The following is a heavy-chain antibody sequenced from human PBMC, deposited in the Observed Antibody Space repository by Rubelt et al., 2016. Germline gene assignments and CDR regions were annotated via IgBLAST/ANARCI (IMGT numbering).Heavy chain of an antibody. CDR3: ARTYY. CDR2: ISNGGSTI. CDR1: GFTFSNYS. Sequence: QLVESGGGLVQPGGSLRLSCAASGFTFSNYSMNWVRQAPGKGLEWVSSISNGGSTIFYADSVKGRFTISRDNGKNSLYLQMNNLRAGDTAVYYCARTYYWGQGTLVTVSS. V-gene: IGHV3-48*01. J-gene: IGHJ4*02. D-gene: IGHD3-16*01.